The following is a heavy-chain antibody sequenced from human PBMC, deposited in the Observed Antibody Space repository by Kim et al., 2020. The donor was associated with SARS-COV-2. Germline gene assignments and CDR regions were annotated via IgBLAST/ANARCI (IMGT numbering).Heavy chain of an antibody. CDR3: ETSDKHVGPIHYDY. V-gene: IGHV3-74*01. CDR2: INSDGSNT. Sequence: GGSLRLSCAASGFTFSSYWMHWVRQVPGKGLVWVSRINSDGSNTSYADSVKGRFTISRDNAKNTLYLQMNSLRAEDTAVYYCETSDKHVGPIHYDYWGQGTLVTVSS. D-gene: IGHD2-21*01. CDR1: GFTFSSYW. J-gene: IGHJ4*02.